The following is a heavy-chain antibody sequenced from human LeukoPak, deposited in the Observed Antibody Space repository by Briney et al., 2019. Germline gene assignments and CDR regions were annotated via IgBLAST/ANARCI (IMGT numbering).Heavy chain of an antibody. CDR1: GFSFSTYW. V-gene: IGHV3-7*01. D-gene: IGHD5-18*01. Sequence: WGSLTLSCAASGFSFSTYWMSWVRQAPGKGLEWVGKIKQDGSEKYYMDSVKGRFTSSRDNSKNSLYLQVNSQRAEDTAVYYCARGGGRGYSSGKSDYWGQGTLVSVFS. J-gene: IGHJ4*02. CDR2: IKQDGSEK. CDR3: ARGGGRGYSSGKSDY.